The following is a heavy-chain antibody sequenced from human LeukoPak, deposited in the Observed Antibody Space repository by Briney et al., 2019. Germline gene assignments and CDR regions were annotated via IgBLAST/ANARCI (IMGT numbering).Heavy chain of an antibody. CDR1: GFTFSSYA. Sequence: PGGSLRLSCAASGFTFSSYAMSWVRQAPGKGLEWVSAISGSGGSTYYADSVKGRFTISRDNSKNTLYLQMNSLRAEDTAVYYCARDLRNYDFWSGYSFDYWGQGTLVTVSS. V-gene: IGHV3-23*01. D-gene: IGHD3-3*01. CDR2: ISGSGGST. CDR3: ARDLRNYDFWSGYSFDY. J-gene: IGHJ4*02.